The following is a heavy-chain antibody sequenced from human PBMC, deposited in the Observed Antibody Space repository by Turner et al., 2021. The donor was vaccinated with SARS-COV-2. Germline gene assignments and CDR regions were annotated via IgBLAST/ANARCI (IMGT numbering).Heavy chain of an antibody. D-gene: IGHD5-12*01. Sequence: EVPLVESGGGLVQSGGSLRLPCAGSGFTFRDYWMGWVRQAPGKGREWVDKIRTDGRSKYEVDRVKDRFNNSRDNAKNALYRQRYRLRAEDTAGYYCGRHGSGNFDSWGQGTLVTVSS. J-gene: IGHJ5*01. CDR2: IRTDGRSK. CDR1: GFTFRDYW. V-gene: IGHV3-7*01. CDR3: GRHGSGNFDS.